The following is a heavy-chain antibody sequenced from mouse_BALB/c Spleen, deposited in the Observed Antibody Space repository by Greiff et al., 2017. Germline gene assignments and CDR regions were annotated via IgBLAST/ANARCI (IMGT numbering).Heavy chain of an antibody. D-gene: IGHD2-3*01. CDR1: GFSLTDYG. CDR3: AKHSSLYYYAMDY. CDR2: IWGGGST. J-gene: IGHJ4*01. V-gene: IGHV2-6-5*01. Sequence: QVQLKQSGPGLVAPSQSLSITCTVSGFSLTDYGVSWIRQPPGKGLEWLGVIWGGGSTYYNSALKSRLSISKDNSKSQVFLKMNRLQTDDTAMYYCAKHSSLYYYAMDYWGQGTSVTVSS.